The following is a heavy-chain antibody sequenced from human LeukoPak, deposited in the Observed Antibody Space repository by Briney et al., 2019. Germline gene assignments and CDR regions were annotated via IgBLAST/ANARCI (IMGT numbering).Heavy chain of an antibody. D-gene: IGHD3-9*01. V-gene: IGHV3-48*03. CDR1: GFTFSSYE. J-gene: IGHJ5*02. CDR2: ISSSGSTI. Sequence: GGSLRLSCAASGFTFSSYEMNWVRQAPGKGLEWVSYISSSGSTIYYADSVKGRFTISRDNAKNSLYLQMNSLRAEDTAVYYCAREFTYYDILTGYQRWFDPWGQGTLVTVSS. CDR3: AREFTYYDILTGYQRWFDP.